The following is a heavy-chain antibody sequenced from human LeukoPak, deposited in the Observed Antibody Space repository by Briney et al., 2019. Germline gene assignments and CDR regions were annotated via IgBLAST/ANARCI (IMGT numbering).Heavy chain of an antibody. V-gene: IGHV3-7*01. CDR2: IKQDGSEK. CDR1: GFTFSGDR. CDR3: ASGRPFDY. D-gene: IGHD1-26*01. J-gene: IGHJ4*02. Sequence: PGGSLRLSCAASGFTFSGDRMNWFRQAPGKGLEWVAYIKQDGSEKYYVDSVKGRFTISRDNAKNSLYLQMNSLGAEDTAVYYCASGRPFDYWGQGTLVTVSS.